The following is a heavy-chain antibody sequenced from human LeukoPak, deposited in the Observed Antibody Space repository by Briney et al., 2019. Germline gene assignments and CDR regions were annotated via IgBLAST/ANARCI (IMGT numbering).Heavy chain of an antibody. Sequence: ASVKVSCKASAYTFSNYLIHWVRQAPGQGLEWMGIIDPSGGSTDYAQKFQGRFTMTRDTSTSTVYMELSSLRSEDMAVYYCARDLGLRGVTNWFDPWGQGTLVTVSS. J-gene: IGHJ5*02. D-gene: IGHD3-10*01. V-gene: IGHV1-46*01. CDR3: ARDLGLRGVTNWFDP. CDR2: IDPSGGST. CDR1: AYTFSNYL.